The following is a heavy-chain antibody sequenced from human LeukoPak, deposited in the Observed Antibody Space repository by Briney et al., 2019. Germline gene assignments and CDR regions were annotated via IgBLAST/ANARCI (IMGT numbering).Heavy chain of an antibody. CDR1: GFTFSTSC. J-gene: IGHJ4*02. CDR3: ARARGVSTGYRPIEY. D-gene: IGHD3-22*01. CDR2: IWYDGNNT. V-gene: IGHV3-33*01. Sequence: GGSLTLSCAASGFTFSTSCMHWVRQAPGNGREWVGVIWYDGNNTHYAECVKGRFPISRQNSKTTRYLPMNSLRAGERVVFYCARARGVSTGYRPIEYWGEGAPVTV.